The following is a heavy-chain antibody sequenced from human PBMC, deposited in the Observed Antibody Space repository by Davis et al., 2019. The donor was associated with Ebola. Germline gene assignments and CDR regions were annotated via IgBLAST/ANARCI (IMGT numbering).Heavy chain of an antibody. CDR3: ASGPVGLELRYFQH. D-gene: IGHD1-7*01. CDR2: INPSDGST. V-gene: IGHV1-46*01. J-gene: IGHJ1*01. CDR1: GYTFTHYY. Sequence: AASVQVSCQASGYTFTHYYLHWVRKAPGQGLEWMGIINPSDGSTSYAQKFQGRVTMTRDTSKSQFSLKLSSVTAADTAVYYCASGPVGLELRYFQHWGQGTLVTVSS.